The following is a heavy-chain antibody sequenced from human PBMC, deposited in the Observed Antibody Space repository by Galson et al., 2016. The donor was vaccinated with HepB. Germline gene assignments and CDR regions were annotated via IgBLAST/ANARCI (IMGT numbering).Heavy chain of an antibody. CDR1: GYTFTKYA. Sequence: SVKVSCKASGYTFTKYAIHWVRQAPGQRPEWIGWINAGNGKIQYSQKFQGRVTITRDTSANTAYMELSSLRSEDTAVYHCARAGDYDISPHPGAFDVWGQGTMVTVSSGSDYRASYYFDYWGQGTLVTVSS. J-gene: IGHJ4*02. D-gene: IGHD3-10*01. CDR3: ARAGDYDISPHPGAFDVWGQGTMVTVSSGSDYRASYYFDY. CDR2: INAGNGKI. V-gene: IGHV1-3*01.